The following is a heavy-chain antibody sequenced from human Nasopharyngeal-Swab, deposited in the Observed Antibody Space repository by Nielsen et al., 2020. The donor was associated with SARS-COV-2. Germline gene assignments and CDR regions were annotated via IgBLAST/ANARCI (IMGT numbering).Heavy chain of an antibody. Sequence: RGSLRLPCAASGSTFSSYWMHWVRQAPGKGLVWVSRINSDGSSTSYADSVKGRFTISRDNAKNTLYLQMNSLRAEDTAVYYCAREGYGGNSYYFDYWGQGTLVTVSS. CDR1: GSTFSSYW. CDR3: AREGYGGNSYYFDY. J-gene: IGHJ4*02. D-gene: IGHD4-23*01. V-gene: IGHV3-74*01. CDR2: INSDGSST.